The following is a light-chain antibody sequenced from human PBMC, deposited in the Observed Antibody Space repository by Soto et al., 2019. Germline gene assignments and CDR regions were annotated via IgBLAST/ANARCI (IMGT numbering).Light chain of an antibody. CDR2: DAS. CDR1: QSISSW. V-gene: IGKV1-39*01. J-gene: IGKJ1*01. CDR3: QQSYSTTWT. Sequence: DIQRTHSPPPLSSSLCDRVTITCVGSQSISSWLAWHQQKPGKAPKLLIYDASSLESGVPTMFSGSGSETDFTLTISSLQPEDFATYSCQQSYSTTWTFGQGTKVDIK.